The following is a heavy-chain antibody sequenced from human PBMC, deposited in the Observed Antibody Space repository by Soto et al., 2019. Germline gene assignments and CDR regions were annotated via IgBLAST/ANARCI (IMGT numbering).Heavy chain of an antibody. J-gene: IGHJ4*02. D-gene: IGHD3-16*01. V-gene: IGHV1-69*01. CDR2: TIPIFGTA. CDR1: GGTFSSYA. Sequence: QVQLVQSGAEVKKPGSSVKVSCKTSGGTFSSYAVSWVRQAPGQGLEWVGGTIPIFGTANYAQKFQGRVTISADESTSTVYLELSSLTSEDTAVYFCARGERLALDYWGQGTLVTVSS. CDR3: ARGERLALDY.